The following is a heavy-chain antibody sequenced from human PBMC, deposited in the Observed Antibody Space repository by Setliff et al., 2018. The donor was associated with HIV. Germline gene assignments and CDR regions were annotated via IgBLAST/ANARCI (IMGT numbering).Heavy chain of an antibody. CDR3: ARESRLGNTDDAADI. V-gene: IGHV3-7*05. D-gene: IGHD7-27*01. Sequence: PGGSLRLSCAASGFTFSSFAMNWVRQAPGKGLEWVSNIRQDGREQFYAASVKGRFTISRDNTKNLVFLEMNSLRAEDTAVYFCARESRLGNTDDAADIWGQGTMVTVSS. J-gene: IGHJ3*02. CDR2: IRQDGREQ. CDR1: GFTFSSFA.